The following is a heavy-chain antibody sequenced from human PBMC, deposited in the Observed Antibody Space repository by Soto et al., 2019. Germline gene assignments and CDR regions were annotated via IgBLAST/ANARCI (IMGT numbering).Heavy chain of an antibody. CDR3: ANVGRSEPVIHYYDSSGYPYYFDY. J-gene: IGHJ4*02. D-gene: IGHD3-22*01. Sequence: SETLSLTCTVSGGSISSSSYYWGWIRQPPGKGLEWIGSIYYSGSTYYNPSLKSRVTISVDTSKNQFSLKLSSVTAADTAVYYCANVGRSEPVIHYYDSSGYPYYFDYWGQGTLVTVSS. V-gene: IGHV4-39*01. CDR2: IYYSGST. CDR1: GGSISSSSYY.